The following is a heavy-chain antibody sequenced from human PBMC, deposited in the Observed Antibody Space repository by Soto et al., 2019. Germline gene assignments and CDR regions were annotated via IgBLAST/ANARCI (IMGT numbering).Heavy chain of an antibody. CDR1: GFTFSNYG. D-gene: IGHD2-21*01. J-gene: IGHJ4*02. Sequence: AGGSLRLSCAASGFTFSNYGMHWIRQAPGKGLEWLSHISPKSTYRNYADSVKGRFTISRDNTKSSLFLQMNSLGVEDTAVYYCARGGGGGLFEHWGQGVLVTVSS. V-gene: IGHV3-21*05. CDR2: ISPKSTYR. CDR3: ARGGGGGLFEH.